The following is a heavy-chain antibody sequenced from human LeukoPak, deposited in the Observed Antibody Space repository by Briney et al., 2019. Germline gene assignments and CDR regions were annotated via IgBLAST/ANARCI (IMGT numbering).Heavy chain of an antibody. CDR3: ARDWGSENCYYFYY. Sequence: GGSLSLSCAASGFTFRSYGMHWVRQAPGKGLEWVAVIWYDGSNKYYEDSVKGRFTISRDNSKNTLYLQMNSLRAEDTAVYYCARDWGSENCYYFYYWGQGNLVSVSS. V-gene: IGHV3-33*01. CDR2: IWYDGSNK. D-gene: IGHD3-10*01. CDR1: GFTFRSYG. J-gene: IGHJ4*02.